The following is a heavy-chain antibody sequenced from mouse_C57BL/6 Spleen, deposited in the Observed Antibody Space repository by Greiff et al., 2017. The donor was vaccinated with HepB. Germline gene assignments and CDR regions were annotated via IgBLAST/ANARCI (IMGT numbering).Heavy chain of an antibody. CDR3: ARDQAGNYFDY. CDR1: GFTFSSYA. CDR2: ISDGGSYT. D-gene: IGHD3-2*02. Sequence: EVMLVESGGGLVKPGGSLKLSCAASGFTFSSYAMSWVRQTPEKRLAWVATISDGGSYTYYPDNVKGRFTISRDNAKNNLYLQMSHLKSEDTAMYYCARDQAGNYFDYWGQGTTLTFSS. V-gene: IGHV5-4*01. J-gene: IGHJ2*01.